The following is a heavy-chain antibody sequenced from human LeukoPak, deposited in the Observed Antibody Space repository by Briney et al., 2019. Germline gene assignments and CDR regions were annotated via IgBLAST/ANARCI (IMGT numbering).Heavy chain of an antibody. CDR1: GFTISTYW. Sequence: PGGSLRLSCTASGFTISTYWMSWVRQAPGKGREWVANINRDGSKKYYVDSVKGRFTISRDNVKNSVYLQMNSLRAEDTAVYSCARAVAAADSYWGRGTLVTVSS. J-gene: IGHJ4*02. CDR3: ARAVAAADSY. D-gene: IGHD6-13*01. CDR2: INRDGSKK. V-gene: IGHV3-7*04.